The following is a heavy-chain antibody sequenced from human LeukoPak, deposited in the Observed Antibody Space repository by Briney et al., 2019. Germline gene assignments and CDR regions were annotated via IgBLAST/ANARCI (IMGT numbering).Heavy chain of an antibody. D-gene: IGHD2-21*01. CDR2: ISGSGGST. V-gene: IGHV3-23*01. Sequence: GGSLRLSCAASGFTFSSYAMSWVRQAPGKGLEWVSAISGSGGSTYYADSVKGRFTIPRDNSKNTLYLQMNSLRAEDTAVYYCAKFLPTHIVVANYYFDYWGQGTLVTVSS. CDR3: AKFLPTHIVVANYYFDY. J-gene: IGHJ4*02. CDR1: GFTFSSYA.